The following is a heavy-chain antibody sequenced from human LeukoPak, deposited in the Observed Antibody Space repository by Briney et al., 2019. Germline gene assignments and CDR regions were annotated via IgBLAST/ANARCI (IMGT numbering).Heavy chain of an antibody. CDR1: GYTFTSYD. CDR2: MNPNSGNT. Sequence: ASVKVSCKASGYTFTSYDINWVRQATGQGLEWMGWMNPNSGNTGCAQKFQGRVTMTRDTSISTAYMELSRLRSDDTAVYYCARDSPGYSSGFDYWGQGTLVTVSS. CDR3: ARDSPGYSSGFDY. J-gene: IGHJ4*02. V-gene: IGHV1-8*01. D-gene: IGHD6-25*01.